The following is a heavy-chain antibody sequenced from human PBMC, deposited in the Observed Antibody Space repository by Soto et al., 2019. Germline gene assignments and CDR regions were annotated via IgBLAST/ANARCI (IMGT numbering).Heavy chain of an antibody. J-gene: IGHJ4*02. CDR3: AKQVDGGNPSPFGS. D-gene: IGHD2-15*01. CDR2: MTGSGDTT. Sequence: EVQLLESGGALVQPGGSLRLSCRGSGFTFSDFAMNWVRQAPNKGLEWVSTMTGSGDTTYYAESVKGRFTISRDNSKNTLFLHMSALRADDTAIYFCAKQVDGGNPSPFGSWRQGTLVTVSS. CDR1: GFTFSDFA. V-gene: IGHV3-23*01.